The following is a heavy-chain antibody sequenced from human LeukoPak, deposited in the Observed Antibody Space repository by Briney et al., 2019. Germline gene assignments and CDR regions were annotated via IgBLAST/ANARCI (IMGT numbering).Heavy chain of an antibody. Sequence: SVKVSCKASGGTFSSNAISWVRQAPGQGLEWMGGIIPIFGIANYAQKFQGRVTLTRDMSTSTDYLELSSLRSEDTAVYYCARDNSVRDEAWWFNPWGQGTLVTVSS. V-gene: IGHV1-69*17. CDR3: ARDNSVRDEAWWFNP. CDR1: GGTFSSNA. D-gene: IGHD5-24*01. CDR2: IIPIFGIA. J-gene: IGHJ5*02.